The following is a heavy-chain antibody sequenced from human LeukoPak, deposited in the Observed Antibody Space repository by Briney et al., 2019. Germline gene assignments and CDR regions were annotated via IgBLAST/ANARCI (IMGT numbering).Heavy chain of an antibody. CDR2: INPGGGNT. J-gene: IGHJ3*02. D-gene: IGHD5-24*01. V-gene: IGHV1-46*01. CDR3: ARIRDGYNDAYDI. Sequence: ASVKVSCKASGYTFTNYYMHWVRQAPGQGLEWMGLINPGGGNTNYAQNFQGRVTMTRDTSTSTVYMELSSPRPEDTAIYYCARIRDGYNDAYDIWGQGTVVTVPS. CDR1: GYTFTNYY.